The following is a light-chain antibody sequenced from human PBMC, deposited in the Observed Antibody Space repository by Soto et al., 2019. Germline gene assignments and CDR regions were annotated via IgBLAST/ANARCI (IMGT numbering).Light chain of an antibody. Sequence: QSALTQPASVSGSPGQWITISCTGTSSDVGGYNNVSWYQQHPGKAPKLMIYDVSNRPSGVSNRFSGSKSADTASPTITGLQAEDDADYYCSSYTSGSTTYVVFGGGTKLTVL. CDR3: SSYTSGSTTYVV. CDR2: DVS. CDR1: SSDVGGYNN. V-gene: IGLV2-14*01. J-gene: IGLJ2*01.